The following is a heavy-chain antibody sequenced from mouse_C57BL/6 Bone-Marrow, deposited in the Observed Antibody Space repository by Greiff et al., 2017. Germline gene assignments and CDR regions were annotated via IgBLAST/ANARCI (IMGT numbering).Heavy chain of an antibody. CDR1: GYTFTSYW. Sequence: VQLQQSGAELVRPGTSVKLSCKASGYTFTSYWMHWVQQRPGQGLEWIGVIDPSDSYTNYNQTFKGKATLTVDTSSSTVYMQLSSLTSEASDVYYSARRTKVRGDYWGKGTTLTVSS. CDR3: ARRTKVRGDY. J-gene: IGHJ2*01. V-gene: IGHV1-59*01. D-gene: IGHD2-2*01. CDR2: IDPSDSYT.